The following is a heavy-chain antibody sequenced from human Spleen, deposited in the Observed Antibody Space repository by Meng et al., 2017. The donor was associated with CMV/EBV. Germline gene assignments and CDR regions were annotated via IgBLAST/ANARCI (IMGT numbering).Heavy chain of an antibody. CDR2: IYHSGGS. Sequence: SETLSLTCTVSGASVDSGTYYWNWIRQPPGKGLEWIGYIYHSGGSNYNPSLKNRVTMSVDPSKNQFSLKLTSVTAADTAVYYCAQEEVAIMDAFPIWGQGTMVTVSS. CDR3: AQEEVAIMDAFPI. D-gene: IGHD2-21*01. J-gene: IGHJ3*02. CDR1: GASVDSGTYY. V-gene: IGHV4-61*01.